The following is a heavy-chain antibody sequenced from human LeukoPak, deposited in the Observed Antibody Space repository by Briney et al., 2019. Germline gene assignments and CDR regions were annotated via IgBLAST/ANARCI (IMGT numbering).Heavy chain of an antibody. CDR1: GFTFSSYA. J-gene: IGHJ6*02. V-gene: IGHV3-30*04. D-gene: IGHD2-15*01. Sequence: GGSLRLSCAASGFTFSSYAMHWARQAPGKGLEWVAVISYDGSNKYYADSVKGRFTISRDNSKNTLFLQMNSLRAEDTAVYYCAKNLYCGGGSCYPSALGMDVWGQGTTVTVSS. CDR3: AKNLYCGGGSCYPSALGMDV. CDR2: ISYDGSNK.